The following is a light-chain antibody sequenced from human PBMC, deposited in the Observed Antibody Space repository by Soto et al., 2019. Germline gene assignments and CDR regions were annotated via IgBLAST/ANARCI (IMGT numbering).Light chain of an antibody. J-gene: IGKJ5*01. Sequence: EIVMTQSPATLSVSPGERATLSCRASQSVSSNLAWYQQKPGQAPRLLIYGASTRATGIPARFSGSGSGTAFTLTISSLQSVDFAVYYCQQYNNWPPTFGQGTRLEIK. V-gene: IGKV3-15*01. CDR2: GAS. CDR3: QQYNNWPPT. CDR1: QSVSSN.